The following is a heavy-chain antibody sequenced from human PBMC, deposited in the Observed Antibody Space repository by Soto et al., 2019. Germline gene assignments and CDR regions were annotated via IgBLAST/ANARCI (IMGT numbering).Heavy chain of an antibody. Sequence: SVKVSCKXTGGLFSSYAVSWVRQAPGQGLEWMGGIIPVFDTVYYAQKFQGRVTITADESTNTAYMELSSLRSEDTAMYYCARGDSTYCSNGVCSFFYNHDMDVWGQGTTVTVSS. CDR2: IIPVFDTV. CDR1: GGLFSSYA. V-gene: IGHV1-69*13. CDR3: ARGDSTYCSNGVCSFFYNHDMDV. J-gene: IGHJ6*02. D-gene: IGHD2-8*01.